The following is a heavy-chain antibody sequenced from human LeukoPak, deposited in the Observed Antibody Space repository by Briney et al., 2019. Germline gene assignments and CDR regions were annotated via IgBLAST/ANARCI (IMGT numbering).Heavy chain of an antibody. D-gene: IGHD3-10*01. V-gene: IGHV3-7*01. CDR3: SRGEGDDY. Sequence: GGSLRLSCAASGFTFSSYWMSWVRQAPGKGLGWVANINGDEGEKYYVDSVKARFTISRDNAKNSLYLQMNSLRVDDTAIYYCSRGEGDDYWGQGTLVTVSS. CDR2: INGDEGEK. CDR1: GFTFSSYW. J-gene: IGHJ4*02.